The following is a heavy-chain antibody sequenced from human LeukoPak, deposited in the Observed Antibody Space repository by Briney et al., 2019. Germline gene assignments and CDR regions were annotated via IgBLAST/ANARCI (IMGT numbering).Heavy chain of an antibody. D-gene: IGHD1-26*01. CDR3: ARTVSGYYYMDV. J-gene: IGHJ6*03. Sequence: KPGGSLRLSCAASGFTFSDEYMSWIRQAPGKGLEWLSYISGSGSTTYYADSVKGRFTISKDNTKNSLYLQMSSLRVEDTAVYYCARTVSGYYYMDVWGKGTTVTVSS. CDR2: ISGSGSTT. CDR1: GFTFSDEY. V-gene: IGHV3-11*01.